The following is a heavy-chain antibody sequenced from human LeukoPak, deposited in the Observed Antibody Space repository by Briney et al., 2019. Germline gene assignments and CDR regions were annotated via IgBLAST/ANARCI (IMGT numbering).Heavy chain of an antibody. Sequence: GGYLRLSYPASAFTFSIYGMHSVRQAPGKGLEWVAVIWYDGNKKYYADSVKGRLTVSRDKSKNSLYLQMNRLRAEDTAVYYCAREGVPYYQISNWFDPWGQGTLVTVSS. CDR2: IWYDGNKK. V-gene: IGHV3-33*01. CDR3: AREGVPYYQISNWFDP. J-gene: IGHJ5*02. CDR1: AFTFSIYG. D-gene: IGHD3-9*01.